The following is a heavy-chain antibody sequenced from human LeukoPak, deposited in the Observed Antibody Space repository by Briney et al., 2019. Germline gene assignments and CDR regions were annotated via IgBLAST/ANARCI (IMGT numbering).Heavy chain of an antibody. CDR1: GYTFTSYD. CDR2: MNPNSGNT. J-gene: IGHJ6*03. Sequence: ASVKVSCKASGYTFTSYDINWVRQATGQGLEWMGWMNPNSGNTGYAQKFQGRVTMTRNTSISTAYMELSSLRSEDTAVYYCARGRSRSTMIVVVMIYYYYYMDVWGKGTTVTVSS. D-gene: IGHD3-22*01. CDR3: ARGRSRSTMIVVVMIYYYYYMDV. V-gene: IGHV1-8*01.